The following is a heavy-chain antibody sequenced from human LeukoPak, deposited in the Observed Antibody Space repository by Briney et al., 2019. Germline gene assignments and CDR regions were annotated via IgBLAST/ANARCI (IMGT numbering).Heavy chain of an antibody. D-gene: IGHD2-2*01. Sequence: GGSLRLSCAASGFTFSSYSMNWVRQAPGKGLEWVSSISSSSSYIYYADSVKGRFTISRDNAKNSLYLQMNSLRAEDTAVYYCARGGAVPAAMKAKMYYFDYWGQGTLVTVSS. J-gene: IGHJ4*02. CDR1: GFTFSSYS. V-gene: IGHV3-21*01. CDR2: ISSSSSYI. CDR3: ARGGAVPAAMKAKMYYFDY.